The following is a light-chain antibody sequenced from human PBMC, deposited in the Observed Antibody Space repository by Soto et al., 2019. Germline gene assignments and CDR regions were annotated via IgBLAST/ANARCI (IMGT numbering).Light chain of an antibody. Sequence: DIQLTQSPSAVSASVGDRVTITCRATHDVSSWVAWYQQKAGAAPKLLIYGASTLQSGVPSRFSGSGSGTDFTLTSTNLEPDDFATYFCQQAGSFPSFGQGTRLEIK. J-gene: IGKJ5*01. CDR3: QQAGSFPS. CDR1: HDVSSW. CDR2: GAS. V-gene: IGKV1-12*02.